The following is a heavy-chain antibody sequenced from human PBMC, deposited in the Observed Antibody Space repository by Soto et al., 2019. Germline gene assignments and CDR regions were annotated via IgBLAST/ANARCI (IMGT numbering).Heavy chain of an antibody. Sequence: QLQLQESGPGLVKPSETLSLTCTVSGGSISSSYYWGWIRQPPGKGLEWIGSIYYSGSTYYNPSLQRRVTLSVDTSKNQFSLKLSSVTAADTAVYYCATVWFGESQHWGQGTLVTVSS. V-gene: IGHV4-39*01. CDR1: GGSISSSYY. CDR2: IYYSGST. D-gene: IGHD3-10*01. CDR3: ATVWFGESQH. J-gene: IGHJ1*01.